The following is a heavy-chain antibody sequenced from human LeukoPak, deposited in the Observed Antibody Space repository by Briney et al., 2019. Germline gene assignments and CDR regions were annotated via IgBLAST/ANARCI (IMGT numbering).Heavy chain of an antibody. V-gene: IGHV3-23*01. Sequence: PGGSLRLSCAASGFTFSSYAMSWVRQAPGKGLEWVSAISGSGGSTYYADSVKGRFTISRDNSKNTLYLQMNSLRAEDTAVYYCAKDNEADSSSWYYFDYWGQGTLVTVSS. D-gene: IGHD6-13*01. CDR2: ISGSGGST. CDR1: GFTFSSYA. J-gene: IGHJ4*02. CDR3: AKDNEADSSSWYYFDY.